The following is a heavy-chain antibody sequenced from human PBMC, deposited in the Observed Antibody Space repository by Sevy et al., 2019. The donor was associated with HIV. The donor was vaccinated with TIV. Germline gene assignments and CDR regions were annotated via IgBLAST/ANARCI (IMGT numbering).Heavy chain of an antibody. J-gene: IGHJ4*02. CDR2: INPDSGGP. Sequence: ASVKVSCKASGYTFTGYYMHWVRQAPGQGLQWMGWINPDSGGPNYPPKFQGRVTLTRDTSISTAYMELSRLKSDDTAVYYCVRDDRDGYFEYWGQGTLVTVSS. CDR1: GYTFTGYY. V-gene: IGHV1-2*02. CDR3: VRDDRDGYFEY.